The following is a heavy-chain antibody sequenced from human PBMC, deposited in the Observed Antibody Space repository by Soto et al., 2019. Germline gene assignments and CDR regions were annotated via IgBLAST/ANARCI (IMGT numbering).Heavy chain of an antibody. Sequence: QVQLVQSGAEVKKPGASVKVSCKASGYTFTSYDINWVRQATGQGLEWMGWMNPNSGNTGYAQKFQGRVTMTRNTSISTAYMERSSLRSEDTAVYYCARGVGSNYYYYYGMDVWGQGTTVTVSS. V-gene: IGHV1-8*01. CDR1: GYTFTSYD. J-gene: IGHJ6*02. CDR3: ARGVGSNYYYYYGMDV. CDR2: MNPNSGNT. D-gene: IGHD2-2*01.